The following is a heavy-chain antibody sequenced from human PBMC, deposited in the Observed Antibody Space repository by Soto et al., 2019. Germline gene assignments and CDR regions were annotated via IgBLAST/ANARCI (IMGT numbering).Heavy chain of an antibody. Sequence: QVQLVQSGAEVKKPGASVKVSCKASGYTFTSYDINWVRQATGQGLEWMGWMNPNSGNTGYAQKFQGRVTMTRNTSISTAYMELSSLRSEDTAVYYCAVLLAAAAPDYYYGMDVWGQGTTVTVSS. CDR3: AVLLAAAAPDYYYGMDV. J-gene: IGHJ6*02. D-gene: IGHD6-13*01. CDR1: GYTFTSYD. CDR2: MNPNSGNT. V-gene: IGHV1-8*01.